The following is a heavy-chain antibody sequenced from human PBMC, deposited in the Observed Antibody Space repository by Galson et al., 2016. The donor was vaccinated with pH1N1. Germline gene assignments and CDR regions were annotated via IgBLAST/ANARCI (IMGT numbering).Heavy chain of an antibody. CDR2: MIPILGLS. J-gene: IGHJ4*02. CDR1: GGTFTSYT. V-gene: IGHV1-69*02. D-gene: IGHD5-18*01. CDR3: PRARGHAAMDPFDF. Sequence: SVKVSCKASGGTFTSYTITWVRQAPGQGLEWMGRMIPILGLSNYAQKFQGRVTITADKSRSTAYMELSSLKSEDTAVYFCPRARGHAAMDPFDFWGQGTLVTVSS.